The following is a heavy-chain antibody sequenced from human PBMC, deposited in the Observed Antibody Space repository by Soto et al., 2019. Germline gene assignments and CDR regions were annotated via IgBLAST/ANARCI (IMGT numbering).Heavy chain of an antibody. D-gene: IGHD3-22*01. Sequence: VQLVESGGGVVQPGRSLRLSCAASGFTFSSYAMHWVRQAPGKGLEWVAVISFDGSKKNYADSVKGRFTISRDNSKNMMYLQMNSLRPEDTAVYYCARGVFYYYGSSGYSPDYWGQGTLVTVSS. CDR2: ISFDGSKK. V-gene: IGHV3-30-3*01. CDR1: GFTFSSYA. CDR3: ARGVFYYYGSSGYSPDY. J-gene: IGHJ4*02.